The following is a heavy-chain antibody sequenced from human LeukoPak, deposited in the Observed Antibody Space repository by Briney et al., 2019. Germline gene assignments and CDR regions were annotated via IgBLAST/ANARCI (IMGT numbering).Heavy chain of an antibody. Sequence: GGSLRLSCAASGFSFEDYTVHWGRQAPGKSLEWVSLISWDGSITFYADSVKGRFTISRDTLKASLYLQMNSLRIEDSALYYCVKDFGADVLTGYFDSWGPGTLVTVSS. CDR2: ISWDGSIT. D-gene: IGHD3-9*01. CDR3: VKDFGADVLTGYFDS. V-gene: IGHV3-43*01. CDR1: GFSFEDYT. J-gene: IGHJ4*02.